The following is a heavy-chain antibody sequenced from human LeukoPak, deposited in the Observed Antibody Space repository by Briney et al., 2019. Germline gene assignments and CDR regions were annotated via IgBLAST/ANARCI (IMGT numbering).Heavy chain of an antibody. D-gene: IGHD6-13*01. CDR2: IRYDGTGK. V-gene: IGHV3-30*02. J-gene: IGHJ4*02. CDR1: GFTFSSRG. CDR3: PLGRWMYSSSWYGGTEDFDY. Sequence: GGSLRLSCATSGFTFSSRGMHWVRQAPGKGLEWVAFIRYDGTGKDYADPVKGRFTISRDNSKNTLYLQMNSLRAEDTAVYYCPLGRWMYSSSWYGGTEDFDYWGQGTLVTVSS.